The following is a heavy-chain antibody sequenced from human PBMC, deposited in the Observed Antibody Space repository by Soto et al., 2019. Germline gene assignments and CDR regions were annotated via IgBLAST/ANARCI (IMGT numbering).Heavy chain of an antibody. CDR3: ARTGPLPQWLDTTEYYFDY. CDR1: GFTFSSYA. V-gene: IGHV3-30-3*01. Sequence: PGGSLRLSCAASGFTFSSYAMHWVRQAPGKGLEWVAVISYDGSNKYYADSVKGRFTISRDNSKNTLYLQMNSLRAEDTAVYYCARTGPLPQWLDTTEYYFDYWGQGTLVTVSS. CDR2: ISYDGSNK. D-gene: IGHD6-19*01. J-gene: IGHJ4*02.